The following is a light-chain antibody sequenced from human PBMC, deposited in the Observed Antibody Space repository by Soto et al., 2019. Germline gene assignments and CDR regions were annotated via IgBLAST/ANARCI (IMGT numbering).Light chain of an antibody. V-gene: IGKV3-11*01. J-gene: IGKJ1*01. CDR2: AAS. CDR3: QPRSNWPRT. Sequence: EIVLTQSPATLSLSPGERATLSCRASQSVSSYLSWYQQKPGQAPSLLLYAASNSATRPPARFSRSGSGTDFTLPIRRLAPEDFAVYYCQPRSNWPRTFGQGTKV. CDR1: QSVSSY.